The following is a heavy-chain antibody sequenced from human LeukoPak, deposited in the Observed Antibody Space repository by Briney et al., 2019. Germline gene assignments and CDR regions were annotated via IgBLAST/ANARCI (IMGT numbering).Heavy chain of an antibody. Sequence: PSETLSLTCAVYGRSFSGYYWSWIRQPPGKGLEWIGEINHRASTNYNPSLKSRVSISVDTCKNQFSVKLSSVTAADTAVYYCGRGRELWRPSFEYWGQGTLVTVSS. CDR2: INHRAST. CDR3: GRGRELWRPSFEY. D-gene: IGHD1-26*01. J-gene: IGHJ4*02. CDR1: GRSFSGYY. V-gene: IGHV4-34*01.